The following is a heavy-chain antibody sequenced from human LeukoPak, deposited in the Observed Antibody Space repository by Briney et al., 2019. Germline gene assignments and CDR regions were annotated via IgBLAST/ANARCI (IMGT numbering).Heavy chain of an antibody. J-gene: IGHJ3*02. CDR2: IYHSGST. D-gene: IGHD4/OR15-4a*01. V-gene: IGHV4-38-2*01. CDR3: ARHLTQVLFDI. Sequence: PSETLSLTCAVSGYSISSGYYWGWIRQPPGKGLEWIGSIYHSGSTYYNPSLKSRVTISVHTSKNQFSLKLSSVTAADTAVYYCARHLTQVLFDIWGQGTMVTVSS. CDR1: GYSISSGYY.